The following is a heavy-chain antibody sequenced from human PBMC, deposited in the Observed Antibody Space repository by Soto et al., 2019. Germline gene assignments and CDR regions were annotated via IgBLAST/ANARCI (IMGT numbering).Heavy chain of an antibody. J-gene: IGHJ4*02. CDR3: ARQIYYDNSGYKLDY. V-gene: IGHV1-18*01. CDR2: VSAYNGNT. Sequence: ASVKVSCKASGYTFTTYVITWVRQAPGQGLEWMGWVSAYNGNTNYAQKLQGRVTMTTDRSTNTAYMELRSLRSDDTAVYYCARQIYYDNSGYKLDYWGQGTPVTVPQ. D-gene: IGHD3-22*01. CDR1: GYTFTTYV.